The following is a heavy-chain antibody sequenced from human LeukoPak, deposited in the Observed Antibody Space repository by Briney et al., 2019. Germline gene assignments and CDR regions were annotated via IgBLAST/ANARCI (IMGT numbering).Heavy chain of an antibody. CDR2: ISGNAGST. CDR3: ARLSRPGYCSGGTCPPDY. J-gene: IGHJ4*02. CDR1: GFTLSSYA. Sequence: GGSLRLSCAASGFTLSSYAMSWVRQAPGKGLEWVSLISGNAGSTYYADSVKGRFTISRDNSKNTLYLQMNSLRAEDTAVYYCARLSRPGYCSGGTCPPDYWGQGTLVTVSS. D-gene: IGHD2-15*01. V-gene: IGHV3-23*01.